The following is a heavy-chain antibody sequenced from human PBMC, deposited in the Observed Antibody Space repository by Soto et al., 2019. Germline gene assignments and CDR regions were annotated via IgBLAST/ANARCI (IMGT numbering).Heavy chain of an antibody. V-gene: IGHV5-51*01. D-gene: IGHD6-19*01. Sequence: GESLKISCKGSGYSFTSYWIGWVRQMPGKGLEWMGIISPGDSDTRYSPSFQGQVTISADKSISTAYLQWSSLKASDTAMYYCARGYKSGWSTNPYYFDYWGQGTLVTVSS. CDR3: ARGYKSGWSTNPYYFDY. J-gene: IGHJ4*02. CDR1: GYSFTSYW. CDR2: ISPGDSDT.